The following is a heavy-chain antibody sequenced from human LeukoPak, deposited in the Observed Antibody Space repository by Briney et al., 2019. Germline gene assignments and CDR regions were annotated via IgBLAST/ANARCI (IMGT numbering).Heavy chain of an antibody. J-gene: IGHJ6*02. D-gene: IGHD2-15*01. V-gene: IGHV3-48*02. Sequence: SVKGRFTISRDNAKNSLYLQMNSLRDEDTAVYYCARSPGYSYGMDVWGQGTTVTVSS. CDR3: ARSPGYSYGMDV.